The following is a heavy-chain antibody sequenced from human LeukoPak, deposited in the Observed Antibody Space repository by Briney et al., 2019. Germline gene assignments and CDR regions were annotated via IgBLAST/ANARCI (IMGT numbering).Heavy chain of an antibody. J-gene: IGHJ3*02. CDR3: ARSSRGYYYRYFNAFDI. V-gene: IGHV4-34*01. Sequence: PSETLSLTCAVYGGSFSGYYWSWIRQPPGKGLEWIGEINHSGSTNYNPSLKSRVTISVDTSKNQFSLKLSSVTAADTAVYYCARSSRGYYYRYFNAFDIWGQGTMVTVSS. D-gene: IGHD3-22*01. CDR2: INHSGST. CDR1: GGSFSGYY.